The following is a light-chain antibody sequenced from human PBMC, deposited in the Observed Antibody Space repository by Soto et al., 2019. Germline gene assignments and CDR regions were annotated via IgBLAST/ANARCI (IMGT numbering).Light chain of an antibody. J-gene: IGLJ1*01. CDR2: DVS. CDR1: SSDIGGYNY. V-gene: IGLV2-14*03. CDR3: SSYTSTSTLYV. Sequence: QSALTQPASVSGSPGKSITISCTGTSSDIGGYNYVSWYQQLPGKVPKLIIYDVSTRPSGVSDRFSGSKSGNAASLTISGLQAEDEADYYCSSYTSTSTLYVFGTGTKLTVL.